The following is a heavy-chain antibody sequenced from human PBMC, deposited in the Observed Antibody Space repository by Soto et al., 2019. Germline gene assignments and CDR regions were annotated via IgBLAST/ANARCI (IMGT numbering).Heavy chain of an antibody. CDR1: GFTFSSYA. D-gene: IGHD3-22*01. J-gene: IGHJ4*02. Sequence: GGSLRLSYAASGFTFSSYAMSWVRQAPGKGLEWVSAISGSGGSTYYADSVKGRFTISRDNSKNTLYLQMNSLRAEDTAVYYCAKDNIVTMIVVVINPSFDYWGQGTLVTVSS. CDR2: ISGSGGST. CDR3: AKDNIVTMIVVVINPSFDY. V-gene: IGHV3-23*01.